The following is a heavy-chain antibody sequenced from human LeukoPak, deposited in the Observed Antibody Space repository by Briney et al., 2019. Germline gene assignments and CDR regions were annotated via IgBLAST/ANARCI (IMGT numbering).Heavy chain of an antibody. CDR1: GFTFSSYG. Sequence: PGGSLRLSCAASGFTFSSYGMHWVRQAPGKGLEWVANINRDGSEIYYVDSVKGRFTISRDNAKRSLSLQMNSLRAEDTALYYCARVPSDWGFFDYWGQGALVTVSS. V-gene: IGHV3-7*01. CDR3: ARVPSDWGFFDY. J-gene: IGHJ4*02. D-gene: IGHD7-27*01. CDR2: INRDGSEI.